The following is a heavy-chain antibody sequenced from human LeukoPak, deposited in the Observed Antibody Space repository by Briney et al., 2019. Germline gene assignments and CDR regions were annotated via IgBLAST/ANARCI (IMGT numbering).Heavy chain of an antibody. CDR1: GFTFSNYG. Sequence: PGRSLRLSCAASGFTFSNYGMHWVRQAPGKGLEWVAVIRYDGTNKYYADSVRGRFTISRDNSKNTLYLQMNSLRVEDTAVYYCARVAETLSYWYFDLWGRGTLVTVSS. CDR2: IRYDGTNK. J-gene: IGHJ2*01. V-gene: IGHV3-33*01. CDR3: ARVAETLSYWYFDL.